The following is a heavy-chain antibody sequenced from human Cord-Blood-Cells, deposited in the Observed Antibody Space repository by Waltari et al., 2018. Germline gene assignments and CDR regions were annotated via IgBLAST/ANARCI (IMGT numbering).Heavy chain of an antibody. D-gene: IGHD7-27*01. J-gene: IGHJ2*01. CDR1: GFTFSSYW. CDR3: ARKTGDWYFDL. V-gene: IGHV3-7*01. Sequence: EVQLVESGGGLVQPGGSLRLSCAASGFTFSSYWMRWFRQAPGKGLEWVANIKQDGSEKYYVDSVKGRFTISRDNAKNSLYLQMNSLRAEDTAVYYCARKTGDWYFDLWGRGTLVTVSS. CDR2: IKQDGSEK.